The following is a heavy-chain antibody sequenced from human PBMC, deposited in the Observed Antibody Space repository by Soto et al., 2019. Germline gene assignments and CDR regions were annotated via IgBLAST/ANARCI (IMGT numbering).Heavy chain of an antibody. CDR1: RFTFSDST. J-gene: IGHJ4*02. D-gene: IGHD3-3*01. CDR2: ISSSSSFI. CDR3: VSKGDDFWSRDFDY. Sequence: EVHLVESGGGLVKPGGSLRLSCAGSRFTFSDSTMNWVRQAAGKGLEWVSSISSSSSFIYYADSVKGRFTISRDNGKNSLYLQMNSLRAEDTAVYYCVSKGDDFWSRDFDYWGQGTLVTVSS. V-gene: IGHV3-21*01.